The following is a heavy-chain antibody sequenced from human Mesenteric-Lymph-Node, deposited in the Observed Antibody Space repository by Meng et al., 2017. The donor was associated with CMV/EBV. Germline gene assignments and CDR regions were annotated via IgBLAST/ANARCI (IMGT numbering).Heavy chain of an antibody. CDR3: AKGPPNYYDSSGRFDP. V-gene: IGHV3-21*06. CDR1: GFSISSHY. Sequence: GESLKISCAASGFSISSHYMNWVRQAPGKGLEWVSSINSGSSYIYYADSVKGRFTISRDNAKNSLYLQMNSLRAEDAAVYYCAKGPPNYYDSSGRFDPWGQGTLVTVSS. J-gene: IGHJ5*02. D-gene: IGHD3-22*01. CDR2: INSGSSYI.